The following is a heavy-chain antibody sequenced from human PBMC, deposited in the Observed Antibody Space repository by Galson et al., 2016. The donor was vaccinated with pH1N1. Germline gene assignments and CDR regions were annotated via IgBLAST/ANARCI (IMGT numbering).Heavy chain of an antibody. CDR2: ISYGGTKV. CDR3: ANEDFGDYDTYYNGLGV. D-gene: IGHD4-17*01. Sequence: SLRLSCAASGFMFDSHNMHWVRQAAGRGLEWVAVISYGGTKVEYADSVKGRFTISRDNSRNTLDLQMNSLRPEDTGVYYCANEDFGDYDTYYNGLGVWGQGTTVTVSS. J-gene: IGHJ6*02. CDR1: GFMFDSHN. V-gene: IGHV3-30*18.